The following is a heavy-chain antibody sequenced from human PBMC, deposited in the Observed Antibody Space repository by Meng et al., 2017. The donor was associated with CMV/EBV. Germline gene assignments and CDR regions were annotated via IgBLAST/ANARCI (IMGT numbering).Heavy chain of an antibody. CDR1: GFTFSEYH. D-gene: IGHD4-23*01. Sequence: LSLTCAASGFTFSEYHISWIRQAPGKGLEWVSDISSNSGSIIYYADSVKGRFTISRDNAKNSLYLQMNSLRAEDTAVYYCARAYSPYGGNSRDFDYWGQGTLVTVSS. J-gene: IGHJ4*02. CDR2: ISSNSGSII. CDR3: ARAYSPYGGNSRDFDY. V-gene: IGHV3-11*01.